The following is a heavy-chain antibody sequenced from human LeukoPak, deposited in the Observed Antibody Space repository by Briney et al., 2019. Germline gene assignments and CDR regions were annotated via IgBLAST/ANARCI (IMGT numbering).Heavy chain of an antibody. V-gene: IGHV3-30*18. CDR3: AKHHNSSS. CDR1: GFSFSSYW. Sequence: PGGTLRLSCAASGFSFSSYWMHWVRQAPGKGLKGVAVISYDGSNKYYADSVKGRFTISRDNSKNTLYLQMNNLRAEDTAVYYCAKHHNSSSWGQGTLVTVSS. D-gene: IGHD5-24*01. CDR2: ISYDGSNK. J-gene: IGHJ5*02.